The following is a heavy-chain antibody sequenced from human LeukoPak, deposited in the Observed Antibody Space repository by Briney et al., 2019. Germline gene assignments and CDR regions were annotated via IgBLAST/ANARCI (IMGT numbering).Heavy chain of an antibody. CDR2: ISGSGGST. D-gene: IGHD2/OR15-2a*01. V-gene: IGHV3-23*01. J-gene: IGHJ3*02. CDR3: AKSRGNWPEDAFDI. Sequence: QAGGSLRLSCAASGFAFSSCAMSWVRQTPGKGLKWASTISGSGGSTYYADSVKGRFTISRDNSKNTLFLQMNNLRAEDTAVYYCAKSRGNWPEDAFDIWGQGTMVTVSP. CDR1: GFAFSSCA.